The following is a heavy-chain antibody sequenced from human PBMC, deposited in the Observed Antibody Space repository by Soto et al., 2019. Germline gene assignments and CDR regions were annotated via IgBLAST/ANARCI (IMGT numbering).Heavy chain of an antibody. CDR3: ARDIDDILTGHTYGMDV. CDR1: GGSISSGGYY. D-gene: IGHD3-9*01. V-gene: IGHV4-31*03. J-gene: IGHJ6*02. Sequence: QVQLQESGPGLVKPSQTLSLTCTVSGGSISSGGYYWSWIRQHPGKGLEWIGYIYYSGSTYYNPSLKSRVTISVDTSKNQFSLKLSSVTAADTAVYYCARDIDDILTGHTYGMDVWGQGTTVTVSS. CDR2: IYYSGST.